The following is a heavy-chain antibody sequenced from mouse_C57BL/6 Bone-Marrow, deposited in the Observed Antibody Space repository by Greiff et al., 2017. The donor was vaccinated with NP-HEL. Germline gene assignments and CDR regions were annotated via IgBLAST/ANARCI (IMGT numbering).Heavy chain of an antibody. V-gene: IGHV5-4*03. CDR2: ISDGGSYT. Sequence: DVKLVESGGGLVKPGGSLKLSCAASGFTFSSYAMSWVRQTPEKRLEWVATISDGGSYTYYPDNVKGRFTISRDNAKNNLDLQMSHLKSEDTAMYYCARPFFYEGYFDVWGTGTTVTVSS. CDR3: ARPFFYEGYFDV. CDR1: GFTFSSYA. D-gene: IGHD1-1*01. J-gene: IGHJ1*03.